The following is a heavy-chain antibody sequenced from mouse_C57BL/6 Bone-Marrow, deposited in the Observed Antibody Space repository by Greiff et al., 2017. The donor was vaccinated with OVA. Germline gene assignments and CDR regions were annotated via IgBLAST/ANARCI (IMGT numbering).Heavy chain of an antibody. CDR2: ISDGGSYT. D-gene: IGHD2-4*01. CDR1: GFTFSSYA. V-gene: IGHV5-4*01. CDR3: ARDKGYDYYWYFDV. Sequence: EVKLMESGGGLVKPGGSLKLSCAASGFTFSSYAMSWVRQTPEKRLVWVATISDGGSYTYYPDNVKGRFTISRDNAKNNLYLQMSHLRSEDTAMYYCARDKGYDYYWYFDVWGTGTTVTVSS. J-gene: IGHJ1*03.